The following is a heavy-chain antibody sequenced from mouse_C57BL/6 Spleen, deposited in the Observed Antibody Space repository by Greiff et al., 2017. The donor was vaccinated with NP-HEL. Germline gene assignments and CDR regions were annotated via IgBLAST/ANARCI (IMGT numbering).Heavy chain of an antibody. CDR2: IYPSDSYT. Sequence: QVQLQQSGAELVMPGASVKLSCKASGYTFTSYWMHWVKQRPGPGLEWIGEIYPSDSYTNYNQKFKGKSTLTVDKSTSTAYMQLSSLTAEDSAVYYCAYSNRGMDYWGKGTSVTVSS. CDR1: GYTFTSYW. CDR3: AYSNRGMDY. D-gene: IGHD2-5*01. J-gene: IGHJ4*01. V-gene: IGHV1-69*01.